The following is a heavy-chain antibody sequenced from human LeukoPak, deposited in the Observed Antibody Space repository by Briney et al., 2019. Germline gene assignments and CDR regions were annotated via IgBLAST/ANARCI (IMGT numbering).Heavy chain of an antibody. Sequence: GGSLRLSCAASGFTFSTYGMSWVRQAPGKGLEWVSTISVSGATTYYADSVKGRFTMSRDNSKNTLYLQMNSLRAEGTAVYYCAKSLLIMVRGTRVLDYWGQGTLVTVSS. CDR2: ISVSGATT. CDR1: GFTFSTYG. V-gene: IGHV3-23*01. J-gene: IGHJ4*02. D-gene: IGHD3-10*01. CDR3: AKSLLIMVRGTRVLDY.